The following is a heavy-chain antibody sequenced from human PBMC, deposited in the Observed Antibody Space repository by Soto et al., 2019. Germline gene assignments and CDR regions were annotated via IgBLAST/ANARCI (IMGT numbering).Heavy chain of an antibody. CDR2: ISYDGSNK. CDR3: ASSPTVTIYYYYGMDV. Sequence: GGSLRLSCAASGFTFSSYAMHWVRQAPGKGLEWVAVISYDGSNKYYADSVKGRFTISRDNSKNTLYLQMNSLRAEDTAVYYCASSPTVTIYYYYGMDVWGQGTTVTVSS. V-gene: IGHV3-30-3*01. J-gene: IGHJ6*02. D-gene: IGHD4-17*01. CDR1: GFTFSSYA.